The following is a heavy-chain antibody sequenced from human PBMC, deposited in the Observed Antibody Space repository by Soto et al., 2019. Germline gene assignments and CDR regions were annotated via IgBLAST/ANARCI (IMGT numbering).Heavy chain of an antibody. Sequence: GGSLRLSCAASGFTFSRYSMNWVRQAQGKGLEWVSYIRSSSSTIYYADSEKGRFTICRDNAKNSLYLQMNSLRDEDTAVYYCARGVRGSSSWYYYYYGMDVWGQGTTVTVSS. CDR2: IRSSSSTI. CDR3: ARGVRGSSSWYYYYYGMDV. V-gene: IGHV3-48*02. CDR1: GFTFSRYS. J-gene: IGHJ6*02. D-gene: IGHD6-13*01.